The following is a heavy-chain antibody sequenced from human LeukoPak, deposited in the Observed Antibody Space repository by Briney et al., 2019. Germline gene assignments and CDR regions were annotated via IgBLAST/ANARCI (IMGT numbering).Heavy chain of an antibody. Sequence: PGGSLRLSCAASGFTSSSFSMNWVRQAPGKGLEWVGRIKSKIDGGTTDYAAPVKGRFTLSRDDSKNTLYLQMNSLKSEDTAVYYCTTELDVRPNHYWGQGTLVTVSS. CDR1: GFTSSSFS. CDR2: IKSKIDGGTT. J-gene: IGHJ4*02. D-gene: IGHD1-14*01. V-gene: IGHV3-15*01. CDR3: TTELDVRPNHY.